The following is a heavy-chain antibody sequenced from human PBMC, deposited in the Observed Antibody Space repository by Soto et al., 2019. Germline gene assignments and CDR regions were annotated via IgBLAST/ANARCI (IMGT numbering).Heavy chain of an antibody. Sequence: ASVKVSCKASGYTFTSYAMHWVRQAPGQRLEWMGWINAGNGNTKYSQKFQGRVTITRDTSASTAYMELSSLRSEDTAVYYCARDSGQPRAARAQFDPWGQGTPVTVSS. J-gene: IGHJ5*02. CDR3: ARDSGQPRAARAQFDP. V-gene: IGHV1-3*01. CDR1: GYTFTSYA. D-gene: IGHD6-6*01. CDR2: INAGNGNT.